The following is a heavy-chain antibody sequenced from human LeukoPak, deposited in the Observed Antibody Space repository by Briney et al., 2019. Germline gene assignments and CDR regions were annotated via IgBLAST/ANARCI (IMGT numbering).Heavy chain of an antibody. CDR1: GFTFTSYW. V-gene: IGHV3-74*01. D-gene: IGHD1-26*01. Sequence: PGGSLRLSCTASGFTFTSYWMQWVRQAPWKGLVWVSCINNDGSSTNYADSVKGRFTISRDNAKNTVYLQMDSLRTEDTAAYYCVRGEAHDSWGQGTLITVSS. CDR3: VRGEAHDS. J-gene: IGHJ4*02. CDR2: INNDGSST.